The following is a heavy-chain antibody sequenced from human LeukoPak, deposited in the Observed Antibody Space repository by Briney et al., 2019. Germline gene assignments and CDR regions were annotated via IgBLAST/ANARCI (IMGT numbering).Heavy chain of an antibody. D-gene: IGHD2-15*01. J-gene: IGHJ6*03. CDR2: IYPGDSDT. CDR1: GYSFTSYW. CDR3: ARHPHGGYCSGGSCFRTDYYYYMDV. V-gene: IGHV5-51*01. Sequence: PGESLKISCKGSGYSFTSYWIGWVRQMPGKGPEWMGIIYPGDSDTRYSPSFQGQVTISADKSISTAYLQWSSLKASDTAMYYCARHPHGGYCSGGSCFRTDYYYYMDVWGKGTTVTVSS.